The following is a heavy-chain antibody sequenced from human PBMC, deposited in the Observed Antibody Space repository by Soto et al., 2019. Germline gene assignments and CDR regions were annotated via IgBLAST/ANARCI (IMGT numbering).Heavy chain of an antibody. V-gene: IGHV1-3*01. J-gene: IGHJ6*02. CDR3: AREGAAAVRRYYGMDV. Sequence: QVQLVQSGAEVKKPGASVRVSCKGSGYTFTSYAMHWVRQAPGQRLGWMGWINAGNGNTKYSQKFQGRVTITRDTSASTAYMELSSQSSEDTAVYYCAREGAAAVRRYYGMDVWGQGTTVTVSS. CDR1: GYTFTSYA. D-gene: IGHD6-13*01. CDR2: INAGNGNT.